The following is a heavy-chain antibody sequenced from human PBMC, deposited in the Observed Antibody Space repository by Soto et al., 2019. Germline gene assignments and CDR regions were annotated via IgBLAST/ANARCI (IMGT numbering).Heavy chain of an antibody. CDR3: ARVLVYCSSTSCQEAWFDP. V-gene: IGHV4-31*03. D-gene: IGHD2-2*01. CDR1: GGSISSAGYY. J-gene: IGHJ5*02. CDR2: IYYSGST. Sequence: SETLSLTCTVSGGSISSAGYYWSWIRQHPGKGLEWIGYIYYSGSTYYNPSLKSRVTISVDTSKNQFSLKLSSVTAADTAVYYCARVLVYCSSTSCQEAWFDPWGQGTLVTVSS.